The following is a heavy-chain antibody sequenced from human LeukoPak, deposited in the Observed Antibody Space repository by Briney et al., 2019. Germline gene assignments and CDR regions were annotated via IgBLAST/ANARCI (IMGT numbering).Heavy chain of an antibody. CDR1: GGSTSSCY. D-gene: IGHD5-24*01. CDR3: ARLGDGYNFDY. V-gene: IGHV4-4*07. J-gene: IGHJ4*02. CDR2: IYTSEST. Sequence: SETLSLTCTVSGGSTSSCYWSWIRQPAGKGLEWIGRIYTSESTNYNPSLKSRLTISVDTSRNQFSLKLSSATAADTAVYYCARLGDGYNFDYWGPVTLVTVSS.